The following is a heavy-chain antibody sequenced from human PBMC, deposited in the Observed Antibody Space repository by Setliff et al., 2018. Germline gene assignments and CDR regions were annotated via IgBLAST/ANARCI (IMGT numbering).Heavy chain of an antibody. CDR1: GASVSSHY. CDR3: VREGYSEYFQD. Sequence: TLSLPCNVSGASVSSHYWDWIRQPPGKGLEWIGFISYSGITTYNVSLKSRVSISVDTSKNQLSLTLSSVTAADTAVYYCVREGYSEYFQDWGRGTLVTVSS. CDR2: ISYSGIT. J-gene: IGHJ1*01. V-gene: IGHV4-59*02. D-gene: IGHD1-1*01.